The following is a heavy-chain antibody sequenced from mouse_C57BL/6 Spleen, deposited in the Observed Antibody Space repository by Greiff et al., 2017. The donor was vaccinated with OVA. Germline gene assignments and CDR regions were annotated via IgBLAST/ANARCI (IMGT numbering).Heavy chain of an antibody. CDR2: ISTYYGDA. D-gene: IGHD4-1*01. CDR3: ARRGLGHVYFDY. V-gene: IGHV1-67*01. CDR1: GYPFTASA. J-gene: IGHJ2*01. Sequence: VQLQQSGPELVRPGVSVKISCKGSGYPFTASAMHWVKQSHAKSLEWIGVISTYYGDASYNQKFKDKATMTVDKSSSTAYMELARLTSEDSAVYYCARRGLGHVYFDYWGQGTTLTVSS.